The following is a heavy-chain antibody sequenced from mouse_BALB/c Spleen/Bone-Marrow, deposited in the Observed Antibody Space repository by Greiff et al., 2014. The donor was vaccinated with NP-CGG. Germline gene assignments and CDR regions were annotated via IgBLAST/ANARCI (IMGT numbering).Heavy chain of an antibody. V-gene: IGHV5-17*02. CDR2: ISSGSSTI. D-gene: IGHD2-1*01. CDR3: ARHYGTIYYYAMDY. Sequence: EVQLVESGGGLVQPEGSRKLSCAASGFTFSSFGMHWVRQAPEKGLEWVAYISSGSSTIYYADTVKGRFTISRDNPKNTLFMQMTSLRSEDTAMYYCARHYGTIYYYAMDYWGQGTSVTVSS. J-gene: IGHJ4*01. CDR1: GFTFSSFG.